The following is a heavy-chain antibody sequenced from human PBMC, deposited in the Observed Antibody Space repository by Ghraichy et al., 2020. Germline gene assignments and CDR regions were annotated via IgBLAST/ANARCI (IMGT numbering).Heavy chain of an antibody. D-gene: IGHD3-3*01. CDR1: GFTFSSYS. J-gene: IGHJ6*02. Sequence: ESLNISCAASGFTFSSYSMNWVRQAPGKGLEWVSSISSSSSYIYYADSVKGRFTISRDNAKNSLYLQMNSLRAEDTAVYYCARDGYYDFWSGYYPNYYYGMDVWGQGTTVTVSS. V-gene: IGHV3-21*01. CDR2: ISSSSSYI. CDR3: ARDGYYDFWSGYYPNYYYGMDV.